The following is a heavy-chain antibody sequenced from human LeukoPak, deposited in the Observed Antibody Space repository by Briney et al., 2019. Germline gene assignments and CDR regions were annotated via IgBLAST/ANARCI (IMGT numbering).Heavy chain of an antibody. CDR3: ATSTWYKFDY. CDR1: GFTFSSYW. Sequence: PGRSLRLSCAASGFTFSSYWMHWVRQAPGKGLVWVSHINSDGSSTSYADSVKGRFTISRDNAKNTLYLQMNSLRAEDTAVYYCATSTWYKFDYWGQGTLVTVSS. CDR2: INSDGSST. V-gene: IGHV3-74*01. D-gene: IGHD6-13*01. J-gene: IGHJ4*02.